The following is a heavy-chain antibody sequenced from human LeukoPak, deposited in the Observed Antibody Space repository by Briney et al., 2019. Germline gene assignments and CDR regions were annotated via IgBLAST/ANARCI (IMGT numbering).Heavy chain of an antibody. CDR3: AKDTRYSYGYGMDV. CDR2: ITWNSGST. CDR1: GFTFDDYA. Sequence: GRSLRLSCAASGFTFDDYAMNWVRQAPGKGLEWVSGITWNSGSTGYADSVKGRFTISRDDAKNSLYLQMNSLRAEDTALYYCAKDTRYSYGYGMDVWGQGTTVTVSS. J-gene: IGHJ6*02. D-gene: IGHD5-18*01. V-gene: IGHV3-9*01.